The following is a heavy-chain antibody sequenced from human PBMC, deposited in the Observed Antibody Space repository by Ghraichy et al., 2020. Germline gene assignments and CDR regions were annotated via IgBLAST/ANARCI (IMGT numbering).Heavy chain of an antibody. CDR2: ISGSGGST. D-gene: IGHD3-22*01. J-gene: IGHJ3*02. CDR3: AKDPYDSSGYYSLRGAFDI. CDR1: GFTFSSYA. V-gene: IGHV3-23*01. Sequence: GGSLRLSCAASGFTFSSYAMSWVRQAPGKGLEWVSAISGSGGSTYYADSVKGRFTISRDNSKNTLYLQMNSLRAEDTAVYYCAKDPYDSSGYYSLRGAFDIWGKGTMVTVSS.